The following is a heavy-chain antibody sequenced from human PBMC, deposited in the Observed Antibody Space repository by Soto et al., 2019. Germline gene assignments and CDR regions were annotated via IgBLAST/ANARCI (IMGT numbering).Heavy chain of an antibody. CDR2: INSDGSST. Sequence: GGSLRLSCAASGFTFSSYWMHWVRQAPGKGLMWVSRINSDGSSTSYADYVKGRFTISRDNAKNTLFLQITSLRAEDTAVYYCARQWLPHDYWGQGNLVTVSS. CDR3: ARQWLPHDY. D-gene: IGHD6-19*01. CDR1: GFTFSSYW. J-gene: IGHJ4*02. V-gene: IGHV3-74*01.